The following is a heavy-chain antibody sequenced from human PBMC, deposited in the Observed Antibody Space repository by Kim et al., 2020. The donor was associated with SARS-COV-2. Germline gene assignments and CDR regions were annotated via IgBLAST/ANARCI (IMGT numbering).Heavy chain of an antibody. CDR3: ARDFYDYVWGSYRQTSPNDY. CDR2: ISSSSSYI. CDR1: GFTFSSYS. Sequence: GGSLRLSCAASGFTFSSYSMNWVRQAPGKGLDWVSSISSSSSYIYYADSVKGRFTISRDNAKNSLYLQMNSLRAEDTAVYYCARDFYDYVWGSYRQTSPNDYWGQGTLVTVSS. D-gene: IGHD3-16*02. J-gene: IGHJ4*02. V-gene: IGHV3-21*01.